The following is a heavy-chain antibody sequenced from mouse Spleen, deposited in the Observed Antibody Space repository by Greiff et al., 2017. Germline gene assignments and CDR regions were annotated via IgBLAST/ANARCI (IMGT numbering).Heavy chain of an antibody. CDR3: DRGLLGRGYFDY. V-gene: IGHV1-50*01. D-gene: IGHD4-1*01. CDR2: IDPSDSDT. CDR1: GYTFTSYW. Sequence: VQLQQPGAELVKPGASVKLSCKASGYTFTSYWMQWVKQRPGQGLEWIGEIDPSDSDTNYNQKFKGKATLTVDTSSSTAYMQLSSLTSEDSAVYYCDRGLLGRGYFDYWGQGTTLTVSS. J-gene: IGHJ2*01.